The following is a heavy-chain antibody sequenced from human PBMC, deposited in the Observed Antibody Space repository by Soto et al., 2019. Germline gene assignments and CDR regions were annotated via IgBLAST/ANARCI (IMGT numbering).Heavy chain of an antibody. CDR3: TRVGCSGGSCYSHYYSYGMDV. CDR1: GFTFGDYA. D-gene: IGHD2-15*01. Sequence: GGSLRLSCTASGFTFGDYAMSWFRQAPWKGLEWVGFIRSKAYGGTTEYAASVKGRFTISRDDSKSIAYLQMNSLKTEDTAVYYCTRVGCSGGSCYSHYYSYGMDVWGQGTTVTVYS. J-gene: IGHJ6*01. CDR2: IRSKAYGGTT. V-gene: IGHV3-49*03.